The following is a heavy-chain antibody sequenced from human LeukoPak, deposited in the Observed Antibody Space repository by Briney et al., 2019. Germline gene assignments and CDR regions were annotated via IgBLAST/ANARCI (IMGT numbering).Heavy chain of an antibody. D-gene: IGHD1-26*01. CDR3: ARDPYSGNYGNYYYYYMDV. V-gene: IGHV3-21*01. CDR1: GFTFNNYN. Sequence: PGGSLRLSCATSGFTFNNYNMNWVRQAPGRALEWVSSITSSGTYIFYADSVKGRFTISRDNAKNSLYLQMNSLGPEDTAVYYCARDPYSGNYGNYYYYYMDVWGKGTTVTISS. J-gene: IGHJ6*03. CDR2: ITSSGTYI.